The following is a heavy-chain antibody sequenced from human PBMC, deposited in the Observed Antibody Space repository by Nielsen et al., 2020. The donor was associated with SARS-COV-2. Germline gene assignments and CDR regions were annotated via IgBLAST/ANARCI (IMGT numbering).Heavy chain of an antibody. V-gene: IGHV1-46*01. CDR1: GYSFTNKY. CDR2: ISPSGGST. Sequence: ASVKVSCKASGYSFTNKYMHWVRQVPGQGLEWMGIISPSGGSTNYAPKFQGRVTMTSDTSTSTVYMELSSLRSEDTAVYFCARDSARGFWSGHSNSLDPWGQGTLVTVSS. J-gene: IGHJ5*02. D-gene: IGHD3-3*01. CDR3: ARDSARGFWSGHSNSLDP.